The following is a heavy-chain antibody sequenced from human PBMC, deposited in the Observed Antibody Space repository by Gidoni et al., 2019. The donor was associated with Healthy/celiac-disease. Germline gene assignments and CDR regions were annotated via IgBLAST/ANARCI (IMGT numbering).Heavy chain of an antibody. CDR2: IYYSGST. D-gene: IGHD2-2*01. Sequence: QLQLQESGPGLVKPSETLSLTCTVSGGSISSRSYYWGWIRQPPGKGLEWIGSIYYSGSTYYNPSLKSRVTISVDTSKNQFSLKLSSVTAADTAVYYCARINIVVVPAATRQGWFDPWGQGTLVTVSS. CDR3: ARINIVVVPAATRQGWFDP. CDR1: GGSISSRSYY. V-gene: IGHV4-39*01. J-gene: IGHJ5*02.